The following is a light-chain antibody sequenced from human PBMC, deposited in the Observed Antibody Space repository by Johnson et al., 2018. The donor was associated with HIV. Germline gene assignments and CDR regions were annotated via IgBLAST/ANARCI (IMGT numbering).Light chain of an antibody. CDR1: SSNIGNNY. Sequence: QPVLTQPPSVSAAPGQKVTISCSGSSSNIGNNYVSWYQQLPGTAPKLLIYDNNKRPSGIPDRFSGSKSGTSATLGITGLQTGDEAGYYCGTWDSSIGGGVFGTGTKVTVL. V-gene: IGLV1-51*01. CDR2: DNN. J-gene: IGLJ1*01. CDR3: GTWDSSIGGGV.